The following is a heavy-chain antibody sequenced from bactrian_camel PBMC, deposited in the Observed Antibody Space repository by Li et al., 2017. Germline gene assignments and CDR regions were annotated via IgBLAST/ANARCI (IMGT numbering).Heavy chain of an antibody. CDR2: VSPASGRR. CDR1: GSIYGTLC. V-gene: IGHV3S1*01. J-gene: IGHJ6*01. Sequence: HVQLVESGGGSVQAGGSLRLSCASSGSIYGTLCMGWVRQAPGKEREGVAAVSPASGRRYYGDSVKGRFTISLDKAKNTLYLQMNSLKAEDSAMYYCAADRRWSKWIRCTAGLADDFGYWGQGTQVTVS. D-gene: IGHD1*01. CDR3: AADRRWSKWIRCTAGLADDFGY.